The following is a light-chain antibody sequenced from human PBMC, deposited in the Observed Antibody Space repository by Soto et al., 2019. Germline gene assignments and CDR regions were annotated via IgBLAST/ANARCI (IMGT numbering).Light chain of an antibody. V-gene: IGKV3-11*01. Sequence: EIVLTQSPATPSAFPGDSVTLSCRASQALNAGLAWYQHKPGQAPRLLIYLTSNRAAGVPSRFSAWGSETDFTLTISDVQPEDFAVYYCHQRQSWPRTFGQGTKVDIK. CDR1: QALNAG. CDR3: HQRQSWPRT. CDR2: LTS. J-gene: IGKJ1*01.